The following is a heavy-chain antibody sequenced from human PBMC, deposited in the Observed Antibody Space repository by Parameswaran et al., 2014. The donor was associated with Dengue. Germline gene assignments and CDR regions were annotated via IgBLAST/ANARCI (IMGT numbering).Heavy chain of an antibody. V-gene: IGHV2-70*11. Sequence: RWIRQPRKALEWLARIDWDDDKYYSTSLKTRLTISKDTSKNQVVLTMTNMDPVDTATYYCARMRTYYDFWSGYEEYYYYMDVWGKGDHGHRLL. CDR2: IDWDDDK. J-gene: IGHJ6*03. CDR3: ARMRTYYDFWSGYEEYYYYMDV. D-gene: IGHD3-3*01.